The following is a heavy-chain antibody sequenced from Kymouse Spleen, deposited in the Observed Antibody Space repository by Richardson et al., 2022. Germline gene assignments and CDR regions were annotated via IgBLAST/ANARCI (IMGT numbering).Heavy chain of an antibody. V-gene: IGHV3-9*01. CDR3: AKTLTGTTGDYYYYYGMDV. D-gene: IGHD1-7*01. J-gene: IGHJ6*02. CDR2: ISWNSGSI. Sequence: EVQLVESGGGLVQPGRSLRLSCAASGFTFDDYAMHWVRQAPGKGLEWVSGISWNSGSIGYADSVKGRFTISRDNAKNSLYLQMNSLRAEDTALYYCAKTLTGTTGDYYYYYGMDVWGQGTTVTVSS. CDR1: GFTFDDYA.